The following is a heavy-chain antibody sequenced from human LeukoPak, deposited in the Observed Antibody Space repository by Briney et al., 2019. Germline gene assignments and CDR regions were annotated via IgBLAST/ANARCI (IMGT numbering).Heavy chain of an antibody. CDR3: ARDPSSSWIPFDY. D-gene: IGHD6-13*01. CDR1: GFTFSDYY. V-gene: IGHV3-11*04. Sequence: GGSLRLSCAASGFTFSDYYMSWIRQAPGKGLEWVSHISSTSSNIFYADSVKGRFTISRDSAKNSVYLQMNSLRSEDTAVYYCARDPSSSWIPFDYWGQGTMVTVSS. CDR2: ISSTSSNI. J-gene: IGHJ4*02.